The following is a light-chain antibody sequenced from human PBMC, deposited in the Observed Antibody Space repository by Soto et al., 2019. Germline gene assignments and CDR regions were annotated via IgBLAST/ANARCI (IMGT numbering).Light chain of an antibody. V-gene: IGLV2-14*01. CDR2: EVS. CDR1: SSDVGGYNY. J-gene: IGLJ1*01. Sequence: QSVLAQPASVSGSPGQSITISCTGTSSDVGGYNYVSWYQQHPGKAPKLMIYEVSNRPSGVSNRFSGSKSGNTASLTISGLQAEDEADYYCSSYSSSSTPSYVFGDGTKVNVL. CDR3: SSYSSSSTPSYV.